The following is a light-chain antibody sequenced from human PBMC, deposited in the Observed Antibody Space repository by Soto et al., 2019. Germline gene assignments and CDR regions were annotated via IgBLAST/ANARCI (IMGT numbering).Light chain of an antibody. CDR3: QQRHMWPIT. J-gene: IGKJ5*01. CDR2: DAY. CDR1: QSVNNNY. V-gene: IGKV3-11*01. Sequence: EIVLTHSPGTLSFSERERATLYCGASQSVNNNYVAWYQQKPGQAPRLLIYDAYNRATGIPPRFSGSGSGTDFTLTISSLEPEDSAVYYCQQRHMWPITFGQGTRLEIK.